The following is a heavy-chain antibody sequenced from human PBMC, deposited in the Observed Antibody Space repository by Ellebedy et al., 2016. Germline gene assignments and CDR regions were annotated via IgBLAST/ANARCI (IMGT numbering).Heavy chain of an antibody. Sequence: SETLSLTXTVYGGSFSGYYWSWIRQPPGKGLEWIGEINHTGSTNYNPSLKSRVTISVDTSKNQFSLRLSSVTAADTTVYFCARGLRRHFDWLLSADWFDPWGQGTLVTVSS. CDR1: GGSFSGYY. CDR2: INHTGST. J-gene: IGHJ5*02. CDR3: ARGLRRHFDWLLSADWFDP. V-gene: IGHV4-34*01. D-gene: IGHD3-9*01.